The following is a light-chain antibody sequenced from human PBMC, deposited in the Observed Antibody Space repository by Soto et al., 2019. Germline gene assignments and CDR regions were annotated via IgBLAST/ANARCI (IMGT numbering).Light chain of an antibody. CDR3: QHYGTSWWT. V-gene: IGKV3-20*01. CDR1: QSVSSSY. CDR2: GAS. Sequence: EIVVTQSPVTLSLSPGERATLSCRASQSVSSSYLAWYQQKPGQAPRLLISGASGRATGIPVRFSSGGSETDFTLTISRLEPEDFAVYYCQHYGTSWWTFGQGTKVDIK. J-gene: IGKJ1*01.